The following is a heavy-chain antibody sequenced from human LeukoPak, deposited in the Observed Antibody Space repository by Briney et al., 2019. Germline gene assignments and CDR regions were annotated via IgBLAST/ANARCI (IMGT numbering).Heavy chain of an antibody. D-gene: IGHD2-8*01. J-gene: IGHJ6*03. Sequence: SETLSLTCTVSGGSISSYYWGWIRQPPGKGLEWIGSMSYSGSTHYNPSLKSRVTIPVDTSKNQFSLKVSSVTAADTAVYYCARAKVSQTGVYYHYMDVWGKGTTVTVSS. CDR1: GGSISSYY. V-gene: IGHV4-39*07. CDR3: ARAKVSQTGVYYHYMDV. CDR2: MSYSGST.